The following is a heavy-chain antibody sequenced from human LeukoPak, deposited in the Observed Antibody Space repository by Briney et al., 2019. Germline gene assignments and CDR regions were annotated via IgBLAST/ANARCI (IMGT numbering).Heavy chain of an antibody. CDR2: LSGSGITT. D-gene: IGHD6-19*01. Sequence: GGSLRLSCAASGFTFSNSAMSWVRQAPGKGLEWVSTLSGSGITTYYADSVKGRFTISRDNSKNTLYLQMNSLRAEDTAVYYCAKGTHSSGWSYFDYWGHGTLVTVSS. CDR1: GFTFSNSA. CDR3: AKGTHSSGWSYFDY. V-gene: IGHV3-23*01. J-gene: IGHJ4*01.